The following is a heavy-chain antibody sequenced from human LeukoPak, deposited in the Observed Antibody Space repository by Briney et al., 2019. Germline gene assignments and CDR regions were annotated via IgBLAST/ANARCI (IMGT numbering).Heavy chain of an antibody. CDR1: GGSFSGYY. J-gene: IGHJ3*02. Sequence: SETLSLTCAVYGGSFSGYYWSWIRQPPGKGLEWIGEINHSGSTNYDPSLKSRVTISVDTSKNQFSLKLSSVTAADTAVYYCAVTIFGVVITGAFDIWGQGTVVTVSS. CDR3: AVTIFGVVITGAFDI. V-gene: IGHV4-34*01. D-gene: IGHD3-3*01. CDR2: INHSGST.